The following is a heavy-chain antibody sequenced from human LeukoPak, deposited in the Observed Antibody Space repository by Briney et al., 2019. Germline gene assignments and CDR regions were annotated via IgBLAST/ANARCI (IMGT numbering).Heavy chain of an antibody. CDR3: AKDEVRYCTNGVCRYFDY. V-gene: IGHV3-30*18. J-gene: IGHJ4*02. Sequence: GGSLRLSCAASGFTFSSYGMHWVRQAPGKGLEWVAVISYDGSNKYYADSVKDRFTISRDNSKNTLYLQMNSLRAEDTAVYYCAKDEVRYCTNGVCRYFDYWGQGTLVTVSS. CDR1: GFTFSSYG. CDR2: ISYDGSNK. D-gene: IGHD2-8*01.